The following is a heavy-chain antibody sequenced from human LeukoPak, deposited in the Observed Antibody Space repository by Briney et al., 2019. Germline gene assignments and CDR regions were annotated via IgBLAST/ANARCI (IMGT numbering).Heavy chain of an antibody. D-gene: IGHD3-3*01. CDR1: GGSISSYY. Sequence: SETLSLTCTVSGGSISSYYWSWIRQPPGKGLEWIGYIYYSGSPNYNPSLKSRVTISVDTSENQFSLKLNSVTAADTAVYYCARVYYAFDIWGQGAMVTVSS. J-gene: IGHJ3*02. CDR2: IYYSGSP. CDR3: ARVYYAFDI. V-gene: IGHV4-59*01.